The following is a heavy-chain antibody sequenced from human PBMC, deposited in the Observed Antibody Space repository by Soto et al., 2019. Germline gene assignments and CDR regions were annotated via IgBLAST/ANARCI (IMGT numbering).Heavy chain of an antibody. CDR1: GGSDCSNSAA. CDR3: CIGFGDGVAWFDP. D-gene: IGHD3-10*01. CDR2: TYYRSKWYN. J-gene: IGHJ5*02. V-gene: IGHV6-1*01. Sequence: QTDSRTCAIPGGSDCSNSAASNWKKQSPSRGLEWLGRTYYRSKWYNDYAVSVKSRITINPDTSKNQFSLKLSSVTAADTAVYYCCIGFGDGVAWFDPWGQGTLVTVSS.